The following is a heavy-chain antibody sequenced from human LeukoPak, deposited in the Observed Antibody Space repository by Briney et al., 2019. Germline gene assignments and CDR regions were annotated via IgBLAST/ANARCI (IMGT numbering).Heavy chain of an antibody. V-gene: IGHV3-48*03. CDR1: GFTFSSYE. CDR2: ISSSGNSI. CDR3: ARQGKNYFHTTLDF. Sequence: PGGYLRLSCAASGFTFSSYEMNWVRQAPGKGLEWITYISSSGNSIFYADSVKGRFTVSRDNAKNSVYLRMNSLRAEDTAVYYCARQGKNYFHTTLDFWGQGTLVTVSS. J-gene: IGHJ4*02. D-gene: IGHD2/OR15-2a*01.